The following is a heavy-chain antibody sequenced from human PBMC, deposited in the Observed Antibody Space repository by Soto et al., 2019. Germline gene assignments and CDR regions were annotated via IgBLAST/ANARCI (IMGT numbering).Heavy chain of an antibody. CDR1: GFTFSSYG. D-gene: IGHD6-19*01. J-gene: IGHJ4*02. V-gene: IGHV3-33*01. Sequence: ESGGGVVQPGRSLRLSCAASGFTFSSYGMHWVRQAPGTGLDWVALTWNDGSNKYYADSVKGRFTISRDNSKNTLYLQMNSLRAEDTALYYCARDMGYSSGHGFDYWGQGTLVTVSS. CDR2: TWNDGSNK. CDR3: ARDMGYSSGHGFDY.